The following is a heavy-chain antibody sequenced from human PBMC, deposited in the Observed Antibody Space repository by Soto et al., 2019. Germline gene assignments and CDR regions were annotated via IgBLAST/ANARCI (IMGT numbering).Heavy chain of an antibody. V-gene: IGHV1-69*13. D-gene: IGHD6-6*01. CDR3: ARDSAPRISIAARPDPYYYYGMDV. Sequence: WASVKVSCKASGGTFSSYAISWVRQAPGQGLEWMGGIIPIFGTENYAQKFQGRVTITADESTSPAYMELSSLRSEDAAVYYCARDSAPRISIAARPDPYYYYGMDVWGQGTTVTVSS. CDR2: IIPIFGTE. J-gene: IGHJ6*02. CDR1: GGTFSSYA.